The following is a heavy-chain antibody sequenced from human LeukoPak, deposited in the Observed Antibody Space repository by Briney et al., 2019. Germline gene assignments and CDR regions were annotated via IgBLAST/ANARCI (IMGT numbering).Heavy chain of an antibody. CDR1: GGSISSSSYY. CDR3: ARRLAGTEDY. D-gene: IGHD6-13*01. CDR2: FYYSGST. J-gene: IGHJ4*02. V-gene: IGHV4-39*01. Sequence: SETLSLTCTVSGGSISSSSYYWGWIRQPPGRGLEWIGSFYYSGSTYYNPSLRRRVTISVDTSKNPFSLRLSSVTATDTAVYYCARRLAGTEDYWGQGTLVTVSS.